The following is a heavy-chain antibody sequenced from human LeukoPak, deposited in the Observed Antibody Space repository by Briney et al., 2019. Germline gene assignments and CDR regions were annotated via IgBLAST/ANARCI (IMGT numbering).Heavy chain of an antibody. CDR1: GFTFSSYG. V-gene: IGHV3-33*01. CDR2: IWYDGSNI. J-gene: IGHJ6*02. D-gene: IGHD5-18*01. Sequence: PGGSLRLSCATSGFTFSSYGMHWVRQAPGKGLEWVAVIWYDGSNIHYADSVQGRFTISRDSSKNMLYLQMNSLRAEDTAVYYCASVDTAMFNRSPRPYGMDVWGQGTTVTVSS. CDR3: ASVDTAMFNRSPRPYGMDV.